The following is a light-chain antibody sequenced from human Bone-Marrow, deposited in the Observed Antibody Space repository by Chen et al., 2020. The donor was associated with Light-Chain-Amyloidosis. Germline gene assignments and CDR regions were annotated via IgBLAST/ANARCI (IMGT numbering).Light chain of an antibody. CDR1: SSDVGGYNY. J-gene: IGLJ3*02. CDR3: SSYTSSSTLV. Sequence: QSALTQPASVSGSPGQSITISCTETSSDVGGYNYVSWYQQHPDKAPKLMIYDVSNRPSGVSNRFSGSKSGNTASLTISGLQAEDEADYYCSSYTSSSTLVFGGGTKLTVL. CDR2: DVS. V-gene: IGLV2-14*03.